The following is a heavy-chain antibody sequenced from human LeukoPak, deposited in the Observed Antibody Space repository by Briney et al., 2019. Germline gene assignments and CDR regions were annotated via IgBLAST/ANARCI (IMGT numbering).Heavy chain of an antibody. D-gene: IGHD6-19*01. CDR1: GYTFTSYY. CDR2: INPSGGST. CDR3: ARDGVAGGFDF. V-gene: IGHV1-46*01. J-gene: IGHJ4*02. Sequence: ASVKVSCKASGYTFTSYYMHWVRQAPGQGLEWMGIINPSGGSTSNAQKFQGRVTMTRDTSTSTVYMELSSLRSEDTAVYYCARDGVAGGFDFWGQGTLVTVSS.